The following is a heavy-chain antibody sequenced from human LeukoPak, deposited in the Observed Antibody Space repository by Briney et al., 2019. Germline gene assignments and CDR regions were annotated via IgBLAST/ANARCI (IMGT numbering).Heavy chain of an antibody. V-gene: IGHV3-23*01. D-gene: IGHD3-10*01. CDR1: GFTFRSYA. J-gene: IGHJ5*02. CDR2: ITAGGDT. Sequence: GGSLRLSCAASGFTFRSYAMGWVRQAPGKGLDWVSSITAGGDTFYADSVKGRFTISRDNSRDTLYLQMNSLRSEDTAVYYCAAIRGGRYNWFDPWGQGTLVTVSS. CDR3: AAIRGGRYNWFDP.